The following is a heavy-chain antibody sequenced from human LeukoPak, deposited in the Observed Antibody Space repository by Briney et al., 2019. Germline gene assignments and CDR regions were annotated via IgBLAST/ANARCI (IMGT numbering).Heavy chain of an antibody. CDR3: AKAPVTSCRGAYCYPFDS. D-gene: IGHD2-21*01. CDR2: TSSSDAGT. J-gene: IGHJ4*02. CDR1: GFTFRSHW. Sequence: GGSLRLSCAASGFTFRSHWMHWVRQAPGKGLEWVAATSSSDAGTYHADSVRGRFTISRDNSKNTLYLQMNSLRAEDAAVYFCAKAPVTSCRGAYCYPFDSWGQGTLVTVSS. V-gene: IGHV3-23*01.